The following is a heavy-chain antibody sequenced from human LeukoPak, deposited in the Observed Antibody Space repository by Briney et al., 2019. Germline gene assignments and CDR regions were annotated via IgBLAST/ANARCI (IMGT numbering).Heavy chain of an antibody. J-gene: IGHJ4*02. CDR1: GFTFSSYA. V-gene: IGHV3-30*18. Sequence: PGGSLRLSCAASGFTFSSYAMSWVRQAPGKGLEWVAVISYDGSNKYYADSVKGRFTISRDNSKNTLYLQMNSLRAEDTAVYYCAKGDIGYSSGWYLGSFDYWGQGTLVTVSS. D-gene: IGHD6-19*01. CDR2: ISYDGSNK. CDR3: AKGDIGYSSGWYLGSFDY.